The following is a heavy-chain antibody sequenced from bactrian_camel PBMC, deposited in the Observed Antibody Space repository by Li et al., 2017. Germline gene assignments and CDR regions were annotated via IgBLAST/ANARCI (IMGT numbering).Heavy chain of an antibody. J-gene: IGHJ4*01. CDR3: TRETQWVGYHEFAEY. V-gene: IGHV3S45*01. CDR2: IRRDGGET. Sequence: HVQLVESGGGSVQAGGSLRLSCKVSGHSRGSNCVGWYRLPPGRAPAEREGIAAIRRDGGETWYAASVKGRFTISRDSAKNTVYLQLNSLTREDSAMYYCTRETQWVGYHEFAEYWGQGTQVTVS. CDR1: GHSRGSNC. D-gene: IGHD5*01.